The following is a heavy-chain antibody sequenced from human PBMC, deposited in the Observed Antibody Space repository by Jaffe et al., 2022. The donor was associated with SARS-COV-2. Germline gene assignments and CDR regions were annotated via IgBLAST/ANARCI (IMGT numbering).Heavy chain of an antibody. D-gene: IGHD3-16*02. J-gene: IGHJ4*02. CDR1: GGSFSGYY. Sequence: QVQLQQWGAGLLKPSETLSLTCAVYGGSFSGYYWSWIRQPPGKGLEWIGEINHSGSTNYNPSLKSRVTISVDTSKNQFSLKLSSVTAADTAVYYCARGYYVWGSYRPFDYWGQGTLVTVSS. CDR3: ARGYYVWGSYRPFDY. CDR2: INHSGST. V-gene: IGHV4-34*01.